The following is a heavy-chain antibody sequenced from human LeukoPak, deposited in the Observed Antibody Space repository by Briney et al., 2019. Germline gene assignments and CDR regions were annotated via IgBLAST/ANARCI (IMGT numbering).Heavy chain of an antibody. V-gene: IGHV3-11*01. CDR2: ISSSGSV. Sequence: PGGSLRLSCAASGFTLTDYYMSWIRQVPGKGLAWVAYISSSGSVYYADSVKGRFTISRDNSKNSLYLQMNGLRAEDTAVYYCAREREGGFLEWLLEYWGQGTLVTVSS. CDR3: AREREGGFLEWLLEY. CDR1: GFTLTDYY. D-gene: IGHD3-3*01. J-gene: IGHJ4*02.